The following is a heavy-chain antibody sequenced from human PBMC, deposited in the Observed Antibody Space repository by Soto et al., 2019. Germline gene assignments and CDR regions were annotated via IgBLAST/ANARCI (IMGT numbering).Heavy chain of an antibody. V-gene: IGHV4-59*01. CDR1: GGTMRRYY. Sequence: PEKLPHTNTVSGGTMRRYYWSWCRQPPGRRMEWIGYIYYSGSTNYNPSLKSRVTISVDTSKNQFSLKLSSVTAADTAMYYCARDRAQFSTDPWGPALLVTV. CDR3: ARDRAQFSTDP. CDR2: IYYSGST. D-gene: IGHD3-10*01. J-gene: IGHJ5*02.